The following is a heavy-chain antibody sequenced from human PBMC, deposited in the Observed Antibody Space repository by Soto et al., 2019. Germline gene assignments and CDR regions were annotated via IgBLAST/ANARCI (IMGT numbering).Heavy chain of an antibody. J-gene: IGHJ6*02. CDR2: IWSDGSNK. CDR1: GFTFSSNG. Sequence: PGGSLRLSCTTSGFTFSSNGMHWVRQAPGKGLEWVAVIWSDGSNKYYADSVKGRSTIFRDNSKSTLYLQMNGLRAEDTAVYYCARDGSNKPGFYYGMDVWGQGTTVTVSS. CDR3: ARDGSNKPGFYYGMDV. D-gene: IGHD6-13*01. V-gene: IGHV3-33*01.